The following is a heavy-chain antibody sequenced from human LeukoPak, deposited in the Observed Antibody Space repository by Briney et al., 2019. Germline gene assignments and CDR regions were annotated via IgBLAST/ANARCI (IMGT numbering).Heavy chain of an antibody. CDR1: GYTFTSYG. CDR2: ISAYNGNT. Sequence: ASVKVSRKASGYTFTSYGISWVRQAPGQGLEWMGWISAYNGNTNYAQKLQGRVTVTTDTSASTAYMELSSLRSEDTAVYYCARAAPTDHGHDAFDIWGQGTMVTVSS. V-gene: IGHV1-18*01. D-gene: IGHD4-17*01. J-gene: IGHJ3*02. CDR3: ARAAPTDHGHDAFDI.